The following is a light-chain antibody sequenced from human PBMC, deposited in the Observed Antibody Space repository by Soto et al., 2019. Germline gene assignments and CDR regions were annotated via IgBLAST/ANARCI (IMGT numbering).Light chain of an antibody. Sequence: QSALTQPASVSGSPGQSITISCTGTRSDVGGYKYVSWYQHHPGKAPKLMIYEVNNRPSGVSNRFSGSTSGNTASLTISGLQAEDEADYYCSSYTSSNSVVFGGGTKLTVL. CDR2: EVN. V-gene: IGLV2-14*01. CDR1: RSDVGGYKY. J-gene: IGLJ2*01. CDR3: SSYTSSNSVV.